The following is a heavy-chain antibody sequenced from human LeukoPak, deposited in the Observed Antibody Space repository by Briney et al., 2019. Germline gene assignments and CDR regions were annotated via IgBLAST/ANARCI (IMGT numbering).Heavy chain of an antibody. CDR1: GGSFSGYY. CDR3: ARHPVLLEWLSDGMDV. CDR2: INHSGST. Sequence: SETLSLTCAVYGGSFSGYYWSWIRQPPGKGLEWIGEINHSGSTNYNPSLKSRVTISVDTSKNQFSLKLSSVTAAGTAVYYCARHPVLLEWLSDGMDVWGQGTTVTVSS. J-gene: IGHJ6*02. V-gene: IGHV4-34*01. D-gene: IGHD3-3*01.